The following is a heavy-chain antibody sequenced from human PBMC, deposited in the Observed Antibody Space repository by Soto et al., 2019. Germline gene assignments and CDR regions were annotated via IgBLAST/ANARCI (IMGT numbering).Heavy chain of an antibody. D-gene: IGHD6-6*01. CDR3: ARVESSSSPFDYYYYMDV. CDR2: IYYSGST. J-gene: IGHJ6*03. Sequence: SETLSLTCPVSGGSLSSFYWSWIRQPPRKGLEWIGYIYYSGSTNYNPSLKSRVTISVDTSKNQFSLKLSSVTAADTAVYYCARVESSSSPFDYYYYMDVWGKGTTVTVSS. CDR1: GGSLSSFY. V-gene: IGHV4-59*01.